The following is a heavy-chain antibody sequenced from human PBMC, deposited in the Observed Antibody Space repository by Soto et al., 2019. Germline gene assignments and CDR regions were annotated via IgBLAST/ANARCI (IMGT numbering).Heavy chain of an antibody. D-gene: IGHD3-22*01. V-gene: IGHV4-59*01. CDR2: INHSGST. CDR3: GRTGNSGYFWSVDY. J-gene: IGHJ4*02. Sequence: SETLSLTCTVSGGSISSNYWSWIRQPPGKGLEWIGYINHSGSTNYNPSLMSRVTISVDTSKNQFSLKLRSVTAADTAVYYCGRTGNSGYFWSVDYWGQGTLVTVSS. CDR1: GGSISSNY.